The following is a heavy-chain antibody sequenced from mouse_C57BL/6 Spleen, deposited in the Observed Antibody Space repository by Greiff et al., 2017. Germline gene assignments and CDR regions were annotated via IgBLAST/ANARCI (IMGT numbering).Heavy chain of an antibody. CDR2: ISSGGSYT. D-gene: IGHD1-1*01. V-gene: IGHV5-6*01. J-gene: IGHJ2*01. CDR3: ARLKDYYGSGFDY. CDR1: GFTFSSYG. Sequence: EVQGVESGGDLVKPGGSLKLSCAASGFTFSSYGMSWVRQTPDKRLEWVATISSGGSYTYYPDSVKGRFTISRDNAKNTLYLQMSSLKVEDTAMYYCARLKDYYGSGFDYWGQGTTLTVSS.